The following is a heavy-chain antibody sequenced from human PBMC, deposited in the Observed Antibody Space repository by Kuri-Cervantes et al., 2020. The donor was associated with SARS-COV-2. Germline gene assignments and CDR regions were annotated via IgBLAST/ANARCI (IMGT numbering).Heavy chain of an antibody. J-gene: IGHJ4*02. CDR3: TSRVN. V-gene: IGHV3-73*01. CDR2: IRSKANSYAT. D-gene: IGHD3-10*01. CDR1: GFTFSNYG. Sequence: GESLKISCAASGFTFSNYGVQWVRQASGKGLEWVGRIRSKANSYATAYAASVKGRFTISRDDSKNTAYLQMNSLKTEDTAVYYCTSRVNWGQGTLVTVSS.